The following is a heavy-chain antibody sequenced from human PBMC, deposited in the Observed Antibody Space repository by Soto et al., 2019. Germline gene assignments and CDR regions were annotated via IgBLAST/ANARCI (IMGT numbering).Heavy chain of an antibody. CDR3: ARVTRPGYYESTGYFYFDS. J-gene: IGHJ4*02. CDR1: GGSISSGGYY. V-gene: IGHV4-61*08. D-gene: IGHD3-22*01. Sequence: SETLSLTCTVSGGSISSGGYYWSWIRQHPGKGLEWIGYIYYSGTTNYNPSLMSRITISVDTSKKQFSLILSSVTTADTAVYYCARVTRPGYYESTGYFYFDSWGQGTLVTVSS. CDR2: IYYSGTT.